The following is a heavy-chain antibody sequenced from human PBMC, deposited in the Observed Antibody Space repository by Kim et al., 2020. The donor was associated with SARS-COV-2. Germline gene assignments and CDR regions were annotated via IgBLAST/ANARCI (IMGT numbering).Heavy chain of an antibody. D-gene: IGHD1-26*01. CDR3: ARGIGSYPY. V-gene: IGHV3-74*01. CDR2: ST. Sequence: STTYEDSVKGRFTVSRDNAKNTVYLQMNSLRAEDTAMYYCARGIGSYPYWGPGALVTVSS. J-gene: IGHJ4*02.